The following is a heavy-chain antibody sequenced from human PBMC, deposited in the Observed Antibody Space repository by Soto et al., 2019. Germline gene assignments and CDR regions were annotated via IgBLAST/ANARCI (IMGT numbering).Heavy chain of an antibody. D-gene: IGHD6-6*01. J-gene: IGHJ6*02. Sequence: QVQMVESGGGVVQPGRSLRLSCAASGFSFSTYGMHWVRQAPGKGLEWMAVISNDGSNKYYADSVKGRFTISRDNSKDTLFLPMNSLRGEDTAVYYCAKVVRADSTSSNFYYYSGMDVWGQGTTATVSS. CDR2: ISNDGSNK. V-gene: IGHV3-30*18. CDR1: GFSFSTYG. CDR3: AKVVRADSTSSNFYYYSGMDV.